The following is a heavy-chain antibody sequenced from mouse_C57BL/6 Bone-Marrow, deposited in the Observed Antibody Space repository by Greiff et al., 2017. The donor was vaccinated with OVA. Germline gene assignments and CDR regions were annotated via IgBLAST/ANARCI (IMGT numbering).Heavy chain of an antibody. CDR2: INPSSGYT. CDR1: GYTFTSYW. V-gene: IGHV1-7*01. CDR3: ASPLYYYGSSGAY. Sequence: QVQLKQSGAELAKPGASVKLSCKASGYTFTSYWMHWVKQRPGQGLEWIGYINPSSGYTKYNQKFKDKATLTADKSSSTAYMQLSSLTYEDSAVYYCASPLYYYGSSGAYWGQGTLVTVSA. J-gene: IGHJ3*01. D-gene: IGHD1-1*01.